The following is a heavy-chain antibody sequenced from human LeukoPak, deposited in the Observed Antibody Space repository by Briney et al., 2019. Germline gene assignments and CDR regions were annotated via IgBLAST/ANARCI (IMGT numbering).Heavy chain of an antibody. J-gene: IGHJ4*02. CDR3: ATSESQTRFDY. V-gene: IGHV5-51*01. D-gene: IGHD1/OR15-1a*01. CDR1: GYNFMNFW. CDR2: IFPGDSDT. Sequence: GESLKISCEASGYNFMNFWIGWVRLMPGKGLEWMGIIFPGDSDTSQSPSFQGQVTISAGKSINTAFLQWGRLKASDTAIYYCATSESQTRFDYWGQGTLVTVSS.